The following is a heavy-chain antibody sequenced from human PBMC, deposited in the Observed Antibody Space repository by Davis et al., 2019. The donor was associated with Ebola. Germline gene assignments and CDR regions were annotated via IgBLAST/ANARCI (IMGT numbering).Heavy chain of an antibody. D-gene: IGHD2-21*01. J-gene: IGHJ6*03. Sequence: PSETLSLTCTVSGGSISSGGYYWSWIRQHPGKGLEWIGYIYYSGSTYYNPSLKSRVTISVDTSKNQFSLKLSSVTAADTAVYYCARGVAYCGGDCSVGGYYYYYMDVWGKGTTVTVSS. V-gene: IGHV4-31*03. CDR1: GGSISSGGYY. CDR3: ARGVAYCGGDCSVGGYYYYYMDV. CDR2: IYYSGST.